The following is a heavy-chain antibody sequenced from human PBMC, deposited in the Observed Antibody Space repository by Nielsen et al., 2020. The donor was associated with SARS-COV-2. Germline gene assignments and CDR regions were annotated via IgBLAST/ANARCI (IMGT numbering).Heavy chain of an antibody. CDR1: GGSISSSDYF. Sequence: SETLSLTCNVSGGSISSSDYFWGWIRQPPGKGLEWIGSIYYSGSASYNPSLKSRVTISVDTSKNQFSLKLSSVTAADTAVYYCARAPITMIVVVNAFDIWGQGTMVTVSS. D-gene: IGHD3-22*01. V-gene: IGHV4-39*07. CDR2: IYYSGSA. J-gene: IGHJ3*02. CDR3: ARAPITMIVVVNAFDI.